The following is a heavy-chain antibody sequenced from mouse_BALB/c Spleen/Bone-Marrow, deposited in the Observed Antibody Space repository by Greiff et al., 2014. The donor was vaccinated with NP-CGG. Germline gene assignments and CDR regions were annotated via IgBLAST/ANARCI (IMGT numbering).Heavy chain of an antibody. Sequence: EVKLVESGPELVKPGPSVKISCKASCYSFTGYYMHWVKQSHGKSLEWIGEINPYNGGTSYNQKFKGKATLTVDTSSSTAFMELHSLTSEDSLVYYCARQLYGNYAYWGQGTLVTVSA. CDR1: CYSFTGYY. J-gene: IGHJ3*01. CDR3: ARQLYGNYAY. CDR2: INPYNGGT. V-gene: IGHV1S30*01. D-gene: IGHD2-10*02.